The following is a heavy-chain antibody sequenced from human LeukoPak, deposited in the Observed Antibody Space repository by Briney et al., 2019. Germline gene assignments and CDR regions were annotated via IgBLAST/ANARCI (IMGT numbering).Heavy chain of an antibody. Sequence: GASVKVSCKASGYTFTSYGISWVRQAPGQGLEWMGWISAYNGNTNYAQKLQGRVTMTTDTSTSTAYMELRSLRSDDTAVYYCASSGVSSSSEDYYYYMDVWGKGTTVTVSS. CDR2: ISAYNGNT. J-gene: IGHJ6*03. D-gene: IGHD6-6*01. CDR1: GYTFTSYG. CDR3: ASSGVSSSSEDYYYYMDV. V-gene: IGHV1-18*01.